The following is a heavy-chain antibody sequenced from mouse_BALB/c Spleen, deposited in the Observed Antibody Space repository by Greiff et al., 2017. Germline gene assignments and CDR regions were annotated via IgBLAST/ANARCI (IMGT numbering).Heavy chain of an antibody. CDR1: GFTFSSYA. CDR2: ISSGGST. V-gene: IGHV5-6-5*01. D-gene: IGHD2-4*01. CDR3: AREGYDYDEAY. J-gene: IGHJ3*01. Sequence: EVKLVESGGGLVKPGGSLKLSCAASGFTFSSYAMSWVRQTPEKRLAWVASISSGGSTYYPDSVKGRFTISRDNARNILYLQMSSLRSEDTAMYYCAREGYDYDEAYWGQGTLVTVSA.